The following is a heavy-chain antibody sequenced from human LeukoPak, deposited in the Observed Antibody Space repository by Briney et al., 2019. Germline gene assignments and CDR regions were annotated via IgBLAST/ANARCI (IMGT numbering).Heavy chain of an antibody. CDR2: IKQDGSEK. J-gene: IGHJ4*02. Sequence: TGGSLRLSCAASGFTFSSYWMSWVRQAPGKGLEWVANIKQDGSEKYYVDSVKGRFTISRDNAKNSLYLQMNSLRAEDTAVYYCARVNYDYVWGSYRSLYFDYRGQGTLVTVSS. V-gene: IGHV3-7*03. CDR1: GFTFSSYW. CDR3: ARVNYDYVWGSYRSLYFDY. D-gene: IGHD3-16*02.